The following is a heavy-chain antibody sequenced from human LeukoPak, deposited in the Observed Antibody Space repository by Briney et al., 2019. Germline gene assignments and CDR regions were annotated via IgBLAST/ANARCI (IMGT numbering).Heavy chain of an antibody. V-gene: IGHV4-34*01. CDR1: GGSFSGYY. J-gene: IGHJ4*02. D-gene: IGHD3-22*01. Sequence: SETLSLTCAVYGGSFSGYYWSWIRQPPGKGLEWIGEINHSGSTNYNPSLKSRVTISVDTSKNQFSLRLSSVTAADTAVYYCVRGDYYDSSGYDYWGQGTLVTVSS. CDR2: INHSGST. CDR3: VRGDYYDSSGYDY.